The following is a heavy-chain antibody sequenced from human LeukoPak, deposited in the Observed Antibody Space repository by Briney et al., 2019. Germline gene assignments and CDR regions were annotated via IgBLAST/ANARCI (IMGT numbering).Heavy chain of an antibody. CDR1: GGSFSGCY. CDR2: INHSGST. Sequence: SETLSLTCAVYGGSFSGCYWSWIRQPPGKGLEWIGEINHSGSTNYNPSLKSRVTISVDTSKNQFSLKLSSVTAADTAVYYCARLRDYYDSSGYSDLLFDYWGQGTLVTVSS. CDR3: ARLRDYYDSSGYSDLLFDY. D-gene: IGHD3-22*01. V-gene: IGHV4-34*01. J-gene: IGHJ4*02.